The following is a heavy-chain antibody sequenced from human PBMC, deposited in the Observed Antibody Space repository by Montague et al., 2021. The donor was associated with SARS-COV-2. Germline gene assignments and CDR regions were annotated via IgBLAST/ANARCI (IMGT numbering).Heavy chain of an antibody. CDR2: ISGSGGLT. V-gene: IGHV3-23*01. Sequence: SLRLSWAASGFTSSSYGMSWVRQAPGLGLERVSAISGSGGLTYYADSVKGRFTISRDNSKNTLYLQMNSLRAEDTAVYYCAKEDYCRGGTCYSGNFDYWGQGTLVTVSS. CDR1: GFTSSSYG. CDR3: AKEDYCRGGTCYSGNFDY. D-gene: IGHD2-15*01. J-gene: IGHJ4*02.